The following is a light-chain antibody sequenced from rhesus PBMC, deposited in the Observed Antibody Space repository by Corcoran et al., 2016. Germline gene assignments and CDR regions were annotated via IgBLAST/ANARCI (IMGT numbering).Light chain of an antibody. CDR3: LQYSSSPRT. V-gene: IGKV1-22*01. CDR1: QGISSW. J-gene: IGKJ1*01. CDR2: KAS. Sequence: DIQMTQSPSSLSASVGDKVTITCRASQGISSWLAWYQQKPGKAPKLLINKASSLQSGVPSRFSGRGAGTDVTLTISSLQPEDFATYYCLQYSSSPRTFGQGTKVEIK.